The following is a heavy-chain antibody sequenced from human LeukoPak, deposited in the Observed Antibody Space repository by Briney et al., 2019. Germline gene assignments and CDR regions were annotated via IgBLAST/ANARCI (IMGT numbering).Heavy chain of an antibody. CDR1: GYSFTTHW. V-gene: IGHV5-51*01. J-gene: IGHJ4*02. CDR3: ATSPLMTTGAY. D-gene: IGHD1-1*01. Sequence: GESLKISCTASGYSFTTHWIGWVRQMPGKGLEYIGVIYPGDSKTRYSPSFQGQVTISADKAISTAYLQWSSLQASDTAMYFCATSPLMTTGAYWGQGTLVTVSS. CDR2: IYPGDSKT.